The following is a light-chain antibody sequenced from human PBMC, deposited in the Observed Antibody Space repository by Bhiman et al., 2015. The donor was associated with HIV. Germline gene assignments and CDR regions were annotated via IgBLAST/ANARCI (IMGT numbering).Light chain of an antibody. CDR1: SSNIGAGYD. CDR3: GTWDSSLSAEV. Sequence: QSVLTQPPSVSGAPGQRVTISCTGSSSNIGAGYDVHWYQQLPGTAPKLLIYGNSNRPSGVPDRFSGSQSGTSATLGITGLQTGDEADYYCGTWDSSLSAEVFGGGTKLTVL. J-gene: IGLJ3*02. CDR2: GNS. V-gene: IGLV1-50*01.